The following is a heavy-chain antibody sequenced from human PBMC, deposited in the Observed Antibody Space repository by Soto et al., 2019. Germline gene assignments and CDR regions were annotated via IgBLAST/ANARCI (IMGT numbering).Heavy chain of an antibody. J-gene: IGHJ3*02. V-gene: IGHV3-30-3*01. CDR3: ARPESSKQGAYDI. CDR1: GFTFRNYA. CDR2: ISYDGINE. Sequence: QVQLVESGGGVVQPGRSLRLSCAASGFTFRNYAMHWVRQAPGKGLEWVAVISYDGINEDYGDSVKGRFTNSRDNSKNMLYLQINSLRPEDTAVYYCARPESSKQGAYDIWGHGTLVSVSS. D-gene: IGHD6-13*01.